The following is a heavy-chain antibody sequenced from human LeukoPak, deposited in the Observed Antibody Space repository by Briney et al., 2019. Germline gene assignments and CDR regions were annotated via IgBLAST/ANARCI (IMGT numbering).Heavy chain of an antibody. Sequence: PWGSLRLSCAASGFTFSSYWMSWIRQAPGKGLEWIGYIYYSGSTYYNPSLKSRVTISVDTSKNQFSLKLSSVTAADTAVYYCARGEVVTANSFSTNAFDIWGQGTMVTVSS. D-gene: IGHD2-21*02. CDR2: IYYSGST. CDR3: ARGEVVTANSFSTNAFDI. V-gene: IGHV4-59*06. J-gene: IGHJ3*02. CDR1: GFTFSSYW.